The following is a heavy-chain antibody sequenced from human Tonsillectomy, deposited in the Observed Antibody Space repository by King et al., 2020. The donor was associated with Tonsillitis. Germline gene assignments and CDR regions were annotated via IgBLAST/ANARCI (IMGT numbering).Heavy chain of an antibody. CDR2: IWYDGNNK. CDR1: GFTFSSYG. CDR3: ASSAGTFSYYYYMDV. Sequence: QLMQSGGGVVQPGRSLRLSCAASGFTFSSYGMHWVRQAPGKGLEWVAFIWYDGNNKYYADSVKGRFTISRDNSENTLYLQMNSLRAEDTAVYYCASSAGTFSYYYYMDVWGEGTTVTVSS. J-gene: IGHJ6*03. D-gene: IGHD6-13*01. V-gene: IGHV3-33*08.